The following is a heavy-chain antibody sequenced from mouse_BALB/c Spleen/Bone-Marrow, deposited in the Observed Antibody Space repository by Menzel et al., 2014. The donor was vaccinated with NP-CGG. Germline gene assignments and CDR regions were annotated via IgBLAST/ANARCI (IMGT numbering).Heavy chain of an antibody. CDR2: ISSGGSYT. CDR1: GFTFSSYT. V-gene: IGHV5-6-4*01. CDR3: TRDRYYGNSFAY. D-gene: IGHD2-1*01. J-gene: IGHJ3*01. Sequence: EVQGVESGGSLVKPGGSLKLSCAASGFTFSSYTMSWIRRTPEKRLEWVATISSGGSYTYYPDSAKGRFTIPRDNAKNTLYLQMISLKSEDTAMYYCTRDRYYGNSFAYWGQGTLVTVSA.